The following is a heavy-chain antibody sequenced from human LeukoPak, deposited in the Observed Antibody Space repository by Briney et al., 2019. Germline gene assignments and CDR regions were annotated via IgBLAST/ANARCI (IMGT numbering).Heavy chain of an antibody. V-gene: IGHV1-69*06. D-gene: IGHD6-13*01. CDR1: GGTFSSYA. Sequence: SVKVSCKASGGTFSSYAISWVRQAPGQGLEWMGGIIPIFGTANYAQKFQGRVTITADKSTSAAYMELSSLRSEDTAVYYCARVGEQQLVTNWGQGTLVTVSS. CDR3: ARVGEQQLVTN. J-gene: IGHJ4*02. CDR2: IIPIFGTA.